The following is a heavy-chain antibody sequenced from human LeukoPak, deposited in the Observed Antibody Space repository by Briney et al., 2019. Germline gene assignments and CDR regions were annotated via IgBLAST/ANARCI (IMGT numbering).Heavy chain of an antibody. CDR1: GGSTSSSSYY. J-gene: IGHJ3*02. V-gene: IGHV4-39*01. Sequence: SETLSLTCTVSGGSTSSSSYYWGWIRQPPGKGLEWIGSIYYSGSTYYNPSLKSRVTISVDTSKNQFSLKLSSVTAADTAVYYCARRGVMTIFGVVTPGAFDIWGQGTMVTVSS. D-gene: IGHD3-3*01. CDR3: ARRGVMTIFGVVTPGAFDI. CDR2: IYYSGST.